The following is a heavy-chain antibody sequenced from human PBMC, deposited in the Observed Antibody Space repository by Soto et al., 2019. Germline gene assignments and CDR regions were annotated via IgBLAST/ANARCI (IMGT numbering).Heavy chain of an antibody. J-gene: IGHJ4*02. D-gene: IGHD6-19*01. Sequence: GGSLRLSCAASGFTFSSYAMSWVRQAPGKGLEWVSAISGSGGSTYYADSVKGRFTISRDNSKNTLYLQMNSLRAEDTAVYYCAKDRLPRGEWQWSDSDYWGQGTLVTVSS. CDR2: ISGSGGST. V-gene: IGHV3-23*01. CDR1: GFTFSSYA. CDR3: AKDRLPRGEWQWSDSDY.